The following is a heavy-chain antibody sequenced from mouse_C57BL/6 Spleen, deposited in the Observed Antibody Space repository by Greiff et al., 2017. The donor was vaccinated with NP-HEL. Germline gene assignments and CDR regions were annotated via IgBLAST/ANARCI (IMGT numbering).Heavy chain of an antibody. CDR3: VRQGGSYWYFDV. D-gene: IGHD1-1*01. V-gene: IGHV10-1*01. Sequence: EVNLVESGGGLVQPKGSLKLSCAASGFSFNTYAMNWVRQAPGKGLEWVARIRSKSNNYATYYADSVKDRFTISRDDSESMLYLQMNNLKTEDTAMYYCVRQGGSYWYFDVWGTGTTVTVSS. CDR1: GFSFNTYA. CDR2: IRSKSNNYAT. J-gene: IGHJ1*03.